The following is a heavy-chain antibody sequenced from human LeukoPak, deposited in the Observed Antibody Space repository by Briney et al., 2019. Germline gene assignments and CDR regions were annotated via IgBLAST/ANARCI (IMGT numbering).Heavy chain of an antibody. J-gene: IGHJ4*02. CDR2: ISAYNGNT. V-gene: IGHV1-18*01. D-gene: IGHD5-12*01. CDR1: GYTLTIYG. Sequence: ASVKVSSKASGYTLTIYGISWVRQAPGQGREWMGWISAYNGNTNYAQKLQGRVTITTDTSTSTAYMELRTLRYADTAVYYFALSSVDIVATIGDYFDYWGRGTLVTVSS. CDR3: ALSSVDIVATIGDYFDY.